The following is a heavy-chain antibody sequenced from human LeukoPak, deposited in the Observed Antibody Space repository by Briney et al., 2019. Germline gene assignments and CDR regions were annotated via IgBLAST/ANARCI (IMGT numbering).Heavy chain of an antibody. CDR1: GGSISGYY. J-gene: IGHJ4*02. CDR3: ARQDSKVGAYTGPYYFDY. D-gene: IGHD1-26*01. V-gene: IGHV4-4*07. Sequence: SETLSLTCTVSGGSISGYYWNWIRQPAGKGLEWIGRIYTSGTTHDNPSLKSRVTMSVDTSKNQVSLKVSSVTAADTAVYYCARQDSKVGAYTGPYYFDYWGQGTLVPVSS. CDR2: IYTSGTT.